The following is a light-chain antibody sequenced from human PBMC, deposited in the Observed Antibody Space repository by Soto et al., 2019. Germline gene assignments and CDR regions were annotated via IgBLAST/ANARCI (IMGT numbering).Light chain of an antibody. Sequence: EIVLTQSPVTLSSSPGERATLSCRASQSVSRYLALYQQKPGQAPRLLIYDTSNRATGIPARFSGSGSGTDFTLTISSLEPEDFAVYYCQQRSDWPRTFGQGTKLEIK. CDR2: DTS. CDR3: QQRSDWPRT. J-gene: IGKJ2*01. V-gene: IGKV3-11*01. CDR1: QSVSRY.